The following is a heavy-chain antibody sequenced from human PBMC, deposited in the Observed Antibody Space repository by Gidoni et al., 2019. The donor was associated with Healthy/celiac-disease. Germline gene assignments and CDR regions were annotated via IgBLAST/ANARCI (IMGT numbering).Heavy chain of an antibody. CDR2: IYYSGST. J-gene: IGHJ3*02. CDR3: ARDGVATTYYAFDI. Sequence: QVQLQESGPGLVKPSETLSLTCTVSGGSISSYYWSWIRQPPGKGLEWIGYIYYSGSTNYNPSLKSRVTISVDTSKNQFSLKLSSVTAADTAVYYCARDGVATTYYAFDIWGQGTMVTVSS. CDR1: GGSISSYY. V-gene: IGHV4-59*01. D-gene: IGHD1-26*01.